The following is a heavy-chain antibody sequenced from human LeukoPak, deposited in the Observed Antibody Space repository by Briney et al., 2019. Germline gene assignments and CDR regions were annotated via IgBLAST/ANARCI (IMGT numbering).Heavy chain of an antibody. CDR1: GFTFSSYA. D-gene: IGHD3-22*01. J-gene: IGHJ4*02. Sequence: GGSLRLSCAASGFTFSSYAMSWVRQAPGKGLEWVSAISGSGGSTYYADSVKGRFTISRDNSKNTLYLQMNSLRAEDTAVYYCAKDPYYYDSSGYYPFFDYWGQGTLVTVSS. CDR2: ISGSGGST. CDR3: AKDPYYYDSSGYYPFFDY. V-gene: IGHV3-23*01.